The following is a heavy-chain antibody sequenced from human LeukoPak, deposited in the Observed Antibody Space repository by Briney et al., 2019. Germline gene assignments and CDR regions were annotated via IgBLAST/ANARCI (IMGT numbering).Heavy chain of an antibody. CDR3: ARHSQWLVLATRHNWFDP. CDR2: IYYSGST. CDR1: GGSFSSYY. D-gene: IGHD6-19*01. Sequence: SETLSLTCAVYGGSFSSYYWSWIRQPPGKGLEWIGYIYYSGSTNYNPSLKSRVTISVDTSKNQFSLKLSSVTAADTAVYYCARHSQWLVLATRHNWFDPWGQGTLVTVSS. J-gene: IGHJ5*02. V-gene: IGHV4-59*08.